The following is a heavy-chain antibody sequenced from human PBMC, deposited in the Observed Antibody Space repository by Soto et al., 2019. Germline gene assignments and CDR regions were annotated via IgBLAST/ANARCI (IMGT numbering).Heavy chain of an antibody. D-gene: IGHD5-18*01. V-gene: IGHV1-46*01. CDR1: GYTFTSYY. CDR3: ARDRSWRQLWLSDYYYGMDV. J-gene: IGHJ6*02. Sequence: ASVKVSFKASGYTFTSYYMHWVRQAPGQGLEWMGIINPSGGSTSYAQKFQGRVTMTRDTSTSTVYMELSSLRSEDTAVYYCARDRSWRQLWLSDYYYGMDVWGQGTTVTVSS. CDR2: INPSGGST.